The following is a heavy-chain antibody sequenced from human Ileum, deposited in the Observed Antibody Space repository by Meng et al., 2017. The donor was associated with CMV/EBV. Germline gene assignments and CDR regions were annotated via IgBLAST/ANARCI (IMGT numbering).Heavy chain of an antibody. Sequence: TFSSYAISWVRQAPGQGLEWMGGIIPILGIANYAQKFQGRVTITADKSTSTAYMELSSLRSEDTAVYYCARGPDTAMAPYYYGMDVWGQGTTVTVSS. D-gene: IGHD5-18*01. J-gene: IGHJ6*02. V-gene: IGHV1-69*10. CDR2: IIPILGIA. CDR1: TFSSYA. CDR3: ARGPDTAMAPYYYGMDV.